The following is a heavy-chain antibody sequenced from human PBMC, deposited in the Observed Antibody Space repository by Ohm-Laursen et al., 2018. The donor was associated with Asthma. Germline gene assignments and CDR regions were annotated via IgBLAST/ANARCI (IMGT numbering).Heavy chain of an antibody. J-gene: IGHJ4*01. CDR3: ARDPPVTTVTTGEYFDF. Sequence: SLRLSCSASGYSFSLYSIHWIRQAPGKGLEWVSYISTTSNTIYYADSVKGRFTISRDNAKSSLYLQMNNLRADDTAVYYCARDPPVTTVTTGEYFDFWGHGTPVTVSS. V-gene: IGHV3-48*04. D-gene: IGHD4-17*01. CDR1: GYSFSLYS. CDR2: ISTTSNTI.